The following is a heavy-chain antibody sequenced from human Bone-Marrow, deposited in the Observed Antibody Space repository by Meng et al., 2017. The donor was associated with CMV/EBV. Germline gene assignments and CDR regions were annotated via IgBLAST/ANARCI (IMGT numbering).Heavy chain of an antibody. V-gene: IGHV1-8*01. CDR3: ASGGRVGSSSIMDV. J-gene: IGHJ6*02. CDR2: MNPNSGNT. CDR1: GYTFTSYD. D-gene: IGHD1-26*01. Sequence: ASVKVSCKASGYTFTSYDINWVRQATGEGLEWMGWMNPNSGNTGYAQKFQGRVTMTRNTSISTAYMELSSLRSEDTAVYYCASGGRVGSSSIMDVWDQGTTVTVSS.